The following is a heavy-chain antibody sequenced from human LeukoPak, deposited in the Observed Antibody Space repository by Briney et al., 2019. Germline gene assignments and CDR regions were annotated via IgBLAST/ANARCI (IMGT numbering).Heavy chain of an antibody. J-gene: IGHJ4*02. D-gene: IGHD6-19*01. CDR2: ISYDGSNK. Sequence: GRSLRLSCAASGFTFSSYGMHWVRQAPGKGLEWVAVISYDGSNKYYADSVKGRFTISRDNSKSTLYLQMNSLRAEDTAVYYCAKDSGEWLDQYYFDYWGQGTLVTVSS. CDR3: AKDSGEWLDQYYFDY. V-gene: IGHV3-30*18. CDR1: GFTFSSYG.